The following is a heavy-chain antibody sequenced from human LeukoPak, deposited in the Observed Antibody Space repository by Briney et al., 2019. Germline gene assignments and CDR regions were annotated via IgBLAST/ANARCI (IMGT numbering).Heavy chain of an antibody. CDR2: IYYSGST. CDR3: ADIGRYCYATGALDY. Sequence: SETLSLTCAVSVGSIKSSSYNWGWIRQPPGKGLEWIGCIYYSGSTYYNPSLKSRVTISVYTSKNQFSLELSSVPAADPALYSLADIGRYCYATGALDYWGQGTLVTVSS. V-gene: IGHV4-39*01. CDR1: VGSIKSSSYN. D-gene: IGHD2-2*01. J-gene: IGHJ4*02.